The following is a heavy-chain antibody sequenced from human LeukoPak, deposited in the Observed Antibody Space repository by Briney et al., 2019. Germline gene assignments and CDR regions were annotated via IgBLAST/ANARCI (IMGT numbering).Heavy chain of an antibody. V-gene: IGHV3-7*01. CDR1: GIMFSGYW. Sequence: GGSLRLSCTASGIMFSGYWMSWVRQAPGKGLEWVANIKQHGTEKYYVDSVKGRFTISRDDAKKSVYLQMNSLRAEDTAVYYCARGGSYYDFWSGYYYGYWGQGTLVTVSS. D-gene: IGHD3-3*01. J-gene: IGHJ4*02. CDR2: IKQHGTEK. CDR3: ARGGSYYDFWSGYYYGY.